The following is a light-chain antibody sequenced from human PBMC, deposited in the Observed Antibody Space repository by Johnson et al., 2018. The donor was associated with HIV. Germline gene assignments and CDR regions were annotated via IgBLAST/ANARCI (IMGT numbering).Light chain of an antibody. Sequence: QPVLTQPPSVSAAPGQRVTRSYSGSSSNIGNNFVSWFRQLPLRAPKVLIYDNNKRPSGIPDRFSGSKSGTSATLGITGLQTGDEADYCCATWDSSLSTYVFGTGTKVTVL. V-gene: IGLV1-51*01. CDR3: ATWDSSLSTYV. CDR2: DNN. J-gene: IGLJ1*01. CDR1: SSNIGNNF.